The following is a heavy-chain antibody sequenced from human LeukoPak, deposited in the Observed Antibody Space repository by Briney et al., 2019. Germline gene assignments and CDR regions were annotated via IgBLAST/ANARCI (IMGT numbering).Heavy chain of an antibody. J-gene: IGHJ4*02. CDR3: ARDQEGFDY. CDR2: IXPXXXXX. V-gene: IGHV1-46*01. CDR1: GYTFTXNY. Sequence: ASVKVSCKASGYTFTXNYLHWVRQAPGQGLEWMGLIXPXXXXXXXXXXXXXXXTVTRDTSTTTVHMELRGLRSEDTAVYYCARDQEGFDYWGQGTVVTVSS.